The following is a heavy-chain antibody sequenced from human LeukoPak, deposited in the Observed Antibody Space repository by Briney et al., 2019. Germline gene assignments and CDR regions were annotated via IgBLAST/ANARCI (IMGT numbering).Heavy chain of an antibody. D-gene: IGHD1-26*01. CDR1: GGSIGSYY. J-gene: IGHJ4*02. CDR2: IYYSGST. V-gene: IGHV4-39*07. CDR3: ARVLLYSGSYYGYFDY. Sequence: SETLSLTCSVSGGSIGSYYWGWIRQPPGKGLEWIGSIYYSGSTYCNPSLKSRVTISVDTSKNQFSLKLSSVTAADTAVYYCARVLLYSGSYYGYFDYWGQGTLVTVSS.